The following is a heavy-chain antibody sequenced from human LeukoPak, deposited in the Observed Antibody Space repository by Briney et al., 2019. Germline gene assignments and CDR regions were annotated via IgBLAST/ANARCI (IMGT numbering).Heavy chain of an antibody. J-gene: IGHJ4*02. D-gene: IGHD6-6*01. CDR1: GGSISSYY. Sequence: AETLSLTCIVSGGSISSYYWSWIRQPPGKGLEWIGYMYYSGSTNYNPSLKSRVTISVATSKNQFSLKLSSVTAADTAVYYCARHSYSTSAGPYDYWGQGTLVTVSS. CDR3: ARHSYSTSAGPYDY. V-gene: IGHV4-59*08. CDR2: MYYSGST.